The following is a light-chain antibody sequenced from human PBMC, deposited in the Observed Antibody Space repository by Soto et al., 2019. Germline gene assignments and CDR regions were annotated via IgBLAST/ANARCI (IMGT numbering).Light chain of an antibody. V-gene: IGKV3-20*01. CDR1: QSVSSRY. Sequence: IVLTQSPGTLSLSAGERATLSCRASQSVSSRYSAWYQQKPGQAPRLIMYGASSRATGIPDRFSGSESGTDGTITISRLEPEDVSVYYCQQYGSSPWTFGQGTKVDIK. CDR3: QQYGSSPWT. CDR2: GAS. J-gene: IGKJ1*01.